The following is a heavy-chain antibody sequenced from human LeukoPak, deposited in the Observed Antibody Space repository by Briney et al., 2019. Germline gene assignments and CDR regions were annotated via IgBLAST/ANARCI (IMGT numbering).Heavy chain of an antibody. CDR1: GVSISSYY. J-gene: IGHJ4*02. D-gene: IGHD3-22*01. CDR2: IYTSGST. Sequence: PSETLSLTCTVSGVSISSYYWSWIRQPAGKGLEWIGRIYTSGSTNYNPSLKGRVTMSVDTSKNQFSLKLSSVTAADTAVYFCARDSYYYDSSGYSRFDYWGQGTLVTVSS. CDR3: ARDSYYYDSSGYSRFDY. V-gene: IGHV4-4*07.